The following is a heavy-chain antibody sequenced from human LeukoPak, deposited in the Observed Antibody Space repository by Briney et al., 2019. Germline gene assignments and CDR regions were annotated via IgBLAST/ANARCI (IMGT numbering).Heavy chain of an antibody. V-gene: IGHV3-74*01. Sequence: QPGGSLRLSCAASGFTFSSYWMHWVRQAPGKGLVWVSRINSDGSSTSYADSVKGRFTISRDNAKNTLYLQMNSMRAEDTAGDYFARALGTATTYQHYYYMDVWGKGTTVTVSS. J-gene: IGHJ6*03. CDR2: INSDGSST. D-gene: IGHD1-1*01. CDR1: GFTFSSYW. CDR3: ARALGTATTYQHYYYMDV.